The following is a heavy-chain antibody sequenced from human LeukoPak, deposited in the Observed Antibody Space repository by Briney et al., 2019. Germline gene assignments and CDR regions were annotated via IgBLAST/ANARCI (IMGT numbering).Heavy chain of an antibody. J-gene: IGHJ5*02. CDR3: ARRRVVVTAPPRYNWFDP. Sequence: GGSLRLSCAASGFTFSSYAMHWVRQAPGKGLEWVAVISYDGSNKYYADSVKGRFTISRDNAKNSLYLQMNSLRAEDTAVYYCARRRVVVTAPPRYNWFDPWGQGTLVTVSS. CDR2: ISYDGSNK. V-gene: IGHV3-30*04. D-gene: IGHD2-21*02. CDR1: GFTFSSYA.